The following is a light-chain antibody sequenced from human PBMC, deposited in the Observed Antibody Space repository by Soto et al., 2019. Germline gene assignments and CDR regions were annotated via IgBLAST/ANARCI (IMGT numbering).Light chain of an antibody. CDR1: TSNIGAGYD. CDR2: DTT. V-gene: IGLV1-40*01. J-gene: IGLJ1*01. Sequence: QAVVTQPPSVSGAPGQRVTISCTGNTSNIGAGYDVHWYQQLPGTAPRLLIYDTTNRPSGVPDRFSASRPSTSASLAINGLQAEDEADYYCQSFDSTLRGYVFGTGTKVTVL. CDR3: QSFDSTLRGYV.